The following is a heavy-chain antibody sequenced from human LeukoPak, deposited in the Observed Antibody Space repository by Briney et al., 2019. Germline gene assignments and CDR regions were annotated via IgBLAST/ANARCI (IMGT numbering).Heavy chain of an antibody. CDR2: ISSNGGST. V-gene: IGHV3-64*01. Sequence: GGSLRLSCAASGFTFSSYAMHWVRQAPGKGLEYVSAISSNGGSTYYANSVKGRFTISRDNSKNTLYLQMGSLRAEDMAVYYCARKAHSSSWDYYYYGMDVWGQGTTVTVSS. D-gene: IGHD6-13*01. CDR1: GFTFSSYA. CDR3: ARKAHSSSWDYYYYGMDV. J-gene: IGHJ6*02.